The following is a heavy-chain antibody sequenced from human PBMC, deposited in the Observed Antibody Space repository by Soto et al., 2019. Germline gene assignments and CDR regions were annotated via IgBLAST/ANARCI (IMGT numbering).Heavy chain of an antibody. V-gene: IGHV1-69*06. J-gene: IGHJ6*02. D-gene: IGHD4-17*01. CDR2: IIPIFGTA. Sequence: QVQLVQSGAEVKKPGSSVKVSCKASGGTFSSYAISWVRQAPGQGLEWMGWIIPIFGTANYAQKFQGRVTITADKSTSTAYMELSSLRSEDTAVYYCARVFRDTVTTGYYYYYGMDVWGQGTTVTVSS. CDR1: GGTFSSYA. CDR3: ARVFRDTVTTGYYYYYGMDV.